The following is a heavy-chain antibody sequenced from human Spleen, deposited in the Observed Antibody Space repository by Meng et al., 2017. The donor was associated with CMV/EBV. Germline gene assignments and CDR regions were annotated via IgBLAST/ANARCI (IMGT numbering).Heavy chain of an antibody. CDR2: IYPGDSDT. CDR1: GDSFLMYW. Sequence: KVSCKGSGDSFLMYWIVWVRQMPGKGLEWMGVIYPGDSDTRYSPSFQGQVTISADMSINTAYLQWSSLKASDTAMYYCARGVTVGVTNTFDYWGQGTLVTVSS. CDR3: ARGVTVGVTNTFDY. J-gene: IGHJ4*02. V-gene: IGHV5-51*01. D-gene: IGHD1-26*01.